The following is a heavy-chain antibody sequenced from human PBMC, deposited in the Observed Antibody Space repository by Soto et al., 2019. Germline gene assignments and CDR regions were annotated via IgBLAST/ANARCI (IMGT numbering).Heavy chain of an antibody. CDR1: GFTFSNYV. J-gene: IGHJ4*02. CDR2: IPSDGSDK. Sequence: QVQLVESGGDAVQPGRSLRLSCATSGFTFSNYVMHWVRQAPGKGLEWVAVIPSDGSDKYYADSVKDRFTISRDNSKTTLYLQMNSLRADGTAMYDCVRDGDIVRSTVGSTGFDYWGQGTLVTVSS. D-gene: IGHD1-26*01. CDR3: VRDGDIVRSTVGSTGFDY. V-gene: IGHV3-30-3*01.